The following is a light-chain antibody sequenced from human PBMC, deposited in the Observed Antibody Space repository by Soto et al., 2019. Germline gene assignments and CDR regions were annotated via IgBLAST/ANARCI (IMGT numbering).Light chain of an antibody. Sequence: EIVMPQYPAPLSVSPGERATLSCMASQSVSSNLAWYQQKPGQAPRLLIYGASTRATGIPARFSGSGSGTDFTLTISSLQSEDFAIYYCQQYNNWPRTFAQGAKV. V-gene: IGKV3-15*01. CDR3: QQYNNWPRT. CDR1: QSVSSN. J-gene: IGKJ1*01. CDR2: GAS.